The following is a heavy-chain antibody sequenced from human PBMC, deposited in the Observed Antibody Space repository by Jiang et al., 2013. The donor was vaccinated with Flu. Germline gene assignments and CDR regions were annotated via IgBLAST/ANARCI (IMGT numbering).Heavy chain of an antibody. CDR1: GGSISSGGYY. CDR2: THSSGVT. V-gene: IGHV4-61*02. D-gene: IGHD3-10*01. Sequence: GPGLVKPSQTLSLTCIVSGGSISSGGYYLSWFRQPAGKGLEWIGRTHSSGVTKYNPSLQSRVTISIDSLRLSSVTAADTAMYYCARGPRAGPRGWFDPWGQGILVTVSS. CDR3: ARGPRAGPRGWFDP. J-gene: IGHJ5*02.